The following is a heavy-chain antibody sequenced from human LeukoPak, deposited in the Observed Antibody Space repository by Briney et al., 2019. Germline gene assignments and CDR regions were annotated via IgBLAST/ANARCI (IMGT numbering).Heavy chain of an antibody. CDR2: ISSSASTI. D-gene: IGHD5-12*01. V-gene: IGHV3-11*01. CDR3: ARGKWQTVPFDC. Sequence: PGGSLRLSCVASGFTFSDYYMSWIRQAPGKGLEWISYISSSASTIYYTDSVKGRLTISRDNAKNSLYLQMNSLRDDDTAVYYCARGKWQTVPFDCWGQGTLVTVSS. CDR1: GFTFSDYY. J-gene: IGHJ4*02.